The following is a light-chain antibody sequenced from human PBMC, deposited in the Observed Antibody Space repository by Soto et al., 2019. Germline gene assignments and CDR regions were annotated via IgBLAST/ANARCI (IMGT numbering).Light chain of an antibody. CDR1: QGISSY. J-gene: IGKJ1*01. CDR2: AAS. CDR3: QQYYIYPWT. V-gene: IGKV1-8*01. Sequence: AIRMTQSPSSFSASTGDRVTITCRASQGISSYLAWYQQKPGKAPKLLIYAASTLQSGVPSRFSGSVSGPDFTLTISCLRSEDFATYYCQQYYIYPWTFVQGTKVQIK.